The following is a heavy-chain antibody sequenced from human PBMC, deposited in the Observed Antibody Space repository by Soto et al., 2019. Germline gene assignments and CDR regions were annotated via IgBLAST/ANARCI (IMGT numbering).Heavy chain of an antibody. J-gene: IGHJ5*02. CDR1: GGSFSGYY. CDR2: INHSGST. CDR3: AGESAHWFDP. Sequence: SETLSLTCAFYGGSFSGYYWSLIRQPPGKGLEWIGEINHSGSTNCNPSLKSRVTISVDTSKNQFSLKLSSVTAADTAVYYCAGESAHWFDPWGQGTLVTVSS. V-gene: IGHV4-34*01.